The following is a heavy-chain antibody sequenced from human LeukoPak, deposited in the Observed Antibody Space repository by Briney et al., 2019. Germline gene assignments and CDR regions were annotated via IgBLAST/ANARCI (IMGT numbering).Heavy chain of an antibody. CDR3: ARGGRSHGYMDV. Sequence: GGSLRLFCAASGFTFSSYGMHWVRQALAKGLEWVASISYDGSNRYFADSVKGRFTISRDNAKNSLYLQMNSLRAEDTAVYYCARGGRSHGYMDVWGKGTTVTVSS. D-gene: IGHD2-15*01. V-gene: IGHV3-30*03. CDR1: GFTFSSYG. CDR2: ISYDGSNR. J-gene: IGHJ6*03.